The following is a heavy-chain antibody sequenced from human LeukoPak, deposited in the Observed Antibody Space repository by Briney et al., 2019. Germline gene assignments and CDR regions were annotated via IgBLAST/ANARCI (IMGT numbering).Heavy chain of an antibody. V-gene: IGHV1-69*13. CDR3: ARVPGAAAGTGDY. CDR1: GGTFSSDA. J-gene: IGHJ4*02. CDR2: IIPIFGTA. D-gene: IGHD6-13*01. Sequence: ASVKVSCKASGGTFSSDAISWVRQAPGQGLEWMGGIIPIFGTANYAQKFQGRVTITADESTSTAYMELSSLRSEDTAVYYCARVPGAAAGTGDYWGQGTLVTVSS.